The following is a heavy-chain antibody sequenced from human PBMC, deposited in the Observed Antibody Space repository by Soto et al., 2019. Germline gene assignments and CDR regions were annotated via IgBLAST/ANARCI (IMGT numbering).Heavy chain of an antibody. CDR3: ARSIVVVTALDY. D-gene: IGHD2-21*02. CDR1: GYTIAPFA. V-gene: IGHV1-3*01. CDR2: INAGNGNT. J-gene: IGHJ4*02. Sequence: ARMQCSCQDSGYTIAPFALHLMRQAPGQRLEWMGWINAGNGNTKYSQKFQGRVTITRDTSASTAYMELSSLRSEYTAVYYCARSIVVVTALDYWGQGTLVTSPQ.